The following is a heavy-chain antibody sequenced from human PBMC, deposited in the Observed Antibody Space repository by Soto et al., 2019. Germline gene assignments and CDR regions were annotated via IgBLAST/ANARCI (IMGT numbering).Heavy chain of an antibody. D-gene: IGHD2-2*01. CDR1: GYTYTSYG. CDR2: ISAYNGNT. J-gene: IGHJ4*02. V-gene: IGHV1-18*01. CDR3: ASHCSSTSCYGRAGGY. Sequence: QVQLVQSGAEVKKPGASVKVSCKASGYTYTSYGISWVRQAPGQGLEWMGWISAYNGNTNYAQKLQGRVTMTTDTSTSTAYMELRSLRSDDTAVYYCASHCSSTSCYGRAGGYWGQGTLVTVSS.